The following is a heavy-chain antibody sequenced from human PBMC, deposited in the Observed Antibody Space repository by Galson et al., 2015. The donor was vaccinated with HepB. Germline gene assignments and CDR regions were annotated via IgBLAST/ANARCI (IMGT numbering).Heavy chain of an antibody. CDR1: GYTLTELS. J-gene: IGHJ4*02. V-gene: IGHV1-24*01. Sequence: SVKVFCKVSGYTLTELSMHWVRQAPGKGLEWMGGFDPEDGETIYAQKFQGRVTMTEDTSTDTAYMELSSLRSEDTAVYYCATDGLFRSGSSQDFDYWGQGTLVTVSS. CDR2: FDPEDGET. CDR3: ATDGLFRSGSSQDFDY. D-gene: IGHD1-26*01.